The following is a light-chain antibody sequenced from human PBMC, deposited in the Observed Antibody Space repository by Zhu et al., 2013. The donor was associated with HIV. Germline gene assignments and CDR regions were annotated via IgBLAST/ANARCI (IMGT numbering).Light chain of an antibody. J-gene: IGLJ3*02. CDR2: DDS. V-gene: IGLV3-21*01. Sequence: SYVLTQPPSVSVAPGKTARITCGGNDIGSKSVHWYQQKAGQAPLLVVYDDSDRPSGISERFSGSNSGNTATLTIRSVEAGDEADYHCQVWDSISDHPWVFGGGTKVTIL. CDR3: QVWDSISDHPWV. CDR1: DIGSKS.